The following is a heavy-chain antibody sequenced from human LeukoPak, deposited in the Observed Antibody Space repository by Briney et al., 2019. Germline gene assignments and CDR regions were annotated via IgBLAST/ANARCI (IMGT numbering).Heavy chain of an antibody. V-gene: IGHV4-59*02. Sequence: PSETLSLTCTVSGGSVRSYYWSWIRQPPGKGLEWIGYIHNSATTNCNPSLKSRVTISLDTAKNQFSLKLTSVTAADTAVYYCARFNSGSYQHYFDYWGQGTLVTVSS. J-gene: IGHJ4*02. CDR2: IHNSATT. CDR3: ARFNSGSYQHYFDY. CDR1: GGSVRSYY. D-gene: IGHD1-26*01.